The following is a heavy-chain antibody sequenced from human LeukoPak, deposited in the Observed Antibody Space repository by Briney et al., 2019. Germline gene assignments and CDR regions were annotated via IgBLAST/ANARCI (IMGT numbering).Heavy chain of an antibody. CDR1: GFTFSSYE. CDR2: ISSSGTII. V-gene: IGHV3-48*03. D-gene: IGHD1-1*01. Sequence: PGGSLRLSCTASGFTFSSYEMNWVRQAPGKGLEWVSHISSSGTIIYYADSVKGRFTISRDNAKNTLYLQMNSLRAEDTAVYYCAKEGTGIHFDYWGQGTLVTVSS. J-gene: IGHJ4*02. CDR3: AKEGTGIHFDY.